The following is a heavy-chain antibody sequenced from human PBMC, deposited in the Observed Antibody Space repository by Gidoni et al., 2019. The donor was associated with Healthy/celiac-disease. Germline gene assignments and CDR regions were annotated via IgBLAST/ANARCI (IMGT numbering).Heavy chain of an antibody. Sequence: QVQLQESRPGLVKPSQTLSLPWAVSGGSISSGGYPWSWIRQPPGKGMEWIGYIYYSGSTYYNPSLKSRVTISVDTSKNQFSLKLSSVTAADTAVYYCARETGIVGALSYYYYYMDVWGKGTTVTVSS. CDR1: GGSISSGGYP. CDR2: IYYSGST. D-gene: IGHD1-26*01. CDR3: ARETGIVGALSYYYYYMDV. V-gene: IGHV4-30-4*07. J-gene: IGHJ6*03.